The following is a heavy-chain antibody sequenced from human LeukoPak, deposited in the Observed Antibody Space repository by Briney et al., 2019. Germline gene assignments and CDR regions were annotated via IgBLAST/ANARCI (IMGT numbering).Heavy chain of an antibody. V-gene: IGHV3-7*01. J-gene: IGHJ4*02. CDR1: GFTSSRHW. Sequence: PGGSLRLSCAVSGFTSSRHWMSWVRQTPEKGLEWVANIKEDASEENYVDSVKSRFTISRDNAKNSLYLQMNSLRAEDTAVYYCAIAAGWELGYWGQGTLVTVSS. D-gene: IGHD6-25*01. CDR3: AIAAGWELGY. CDR2: IKEDASEE.